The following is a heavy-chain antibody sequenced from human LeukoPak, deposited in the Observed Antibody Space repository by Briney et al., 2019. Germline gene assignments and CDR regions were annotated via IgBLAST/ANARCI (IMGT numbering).Heavy chain of an antibody. CDR1: GFTFSSYV. Sequence: GGSLRLSCLASGFTFSSYVMNWVRQTPGKGLEWVSSISVSGGSTFYADSVKGRFTISRDNSKNTLYLQLNGLRTEDTALYYCAKDRLLNCRGDCYIFDYWGQGTLVTVSS. J-gene: IGHJ4*02. V-gene: IGHV3-23*01. CDR2: ISVSGGST. CDR3: AKDRLLNCRGDCYIFDY. D-gene: IGHD2-21*01.